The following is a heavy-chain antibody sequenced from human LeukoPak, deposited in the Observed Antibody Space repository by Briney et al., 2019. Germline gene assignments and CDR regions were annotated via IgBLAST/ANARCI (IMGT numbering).Heavy chain of an antibody. Sequence: SETLSLTCTVSGGSISSYYWSWIRQPPGKGLEWIGYIYYSGSTNYNPSLKSRVTISVDTSKNQFSLKLSSVTAADTAVYYCARASPTYDFWSGYSSFNWFDPRGQGTLVTVSS. J-gene: IGHJ5*02. CDR3: ARASPTYDFWSGYSSFNWFDP. D-gene: IGHD3-3*01. V-gene: IGHV4-59*01. CDR2: IYYSGST. CDR1: GGSISSYY.